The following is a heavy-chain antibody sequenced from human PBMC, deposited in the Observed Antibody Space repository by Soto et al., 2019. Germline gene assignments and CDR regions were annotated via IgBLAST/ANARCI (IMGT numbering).Heavy chain of an antibody. CDR1: GGSFSGYY. J-gene: IGHJ4*02. V-gene: IGHV4-34*01. D-gene: IGHD2-8*02. Sequence: QVQLQQWGAGLLKPSETLSLTCAVYGGSFSGYYWTWIRQPPGTGLEWIGEINHSGSTNYNPSLKSRVTISVDTSKNHFSLKLTSVTAADTAVYYCARDQITGLFDYWGQGTLVTGSS. CDR2: INHSGST. CDR3: ARDQITGLFDY.